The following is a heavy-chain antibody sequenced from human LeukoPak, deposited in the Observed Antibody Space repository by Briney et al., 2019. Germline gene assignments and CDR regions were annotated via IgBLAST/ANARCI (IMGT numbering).Heavy chain of an antibody. CDR1: GGSFSGYY. CDR2: INHSGST. J-gene: IGHJ4*02. CDR3: ARESNSWPPEIDY. V-gene: IGHV4-34*01. D-gene: IGHD6-13*01. Sequence: SETLSLTCAVYGGSFSGYYWSWLRQPPGKGLEWIGEINHSGSTNYNPSLKSRVTISVDTSKNQFSLKLSSVTAADTAVYYCARESNSWPPEIDYWGQGTLVTVSS.